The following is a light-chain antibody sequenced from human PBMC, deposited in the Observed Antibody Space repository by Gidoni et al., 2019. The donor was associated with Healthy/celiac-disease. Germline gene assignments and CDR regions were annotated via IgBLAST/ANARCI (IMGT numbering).Light chain of an antibody. Sequence: SVLTQPPSVSEPPRQRVTISCSGSSSNIGTNAINWYQPLPGKAPKLLIYYDDLLPAGVSDRFSGSKSGTSASLAISGLQSEDEAEYYCAAWDDNLNGVVFGGGTKLTVL. CDR2: YDD. CDR3: AAWDDNLNGVV. J-gene: IGLJ2*01. V-gene: IGLV1-36*01. CDR1: SSNIGTNA.